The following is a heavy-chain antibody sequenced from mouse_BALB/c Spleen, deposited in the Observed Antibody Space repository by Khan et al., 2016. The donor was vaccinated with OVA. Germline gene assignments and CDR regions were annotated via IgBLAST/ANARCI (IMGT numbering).Heavy chain of an antibody. J-gene: IGHJ2*01. CDR1: GYTFINYW. Sequence: QVQLKQSGAELAKPGVSVKMSCKASGYTFINYWILWVKQRPGQGLEWIGYINPSTGYTEYNQNFKDKATLTADKFSSTAYMQLSSLTSEDSAVYYCARRGLRWDFDYWGQGTTLTVSS. V-gene: IGHV1-7*01. CDR2: INPSTGYT. D-gene: IGHD1-1*01. CDR3: ARRGLRWDFDY.